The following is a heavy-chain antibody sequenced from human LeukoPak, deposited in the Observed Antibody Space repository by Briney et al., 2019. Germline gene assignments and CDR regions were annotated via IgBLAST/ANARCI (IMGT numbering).Heavy chain of an antibody. CDR2: TTGSGGSS. Sequence: PGGSLRLSCAASGFTFTGYAMTWVRQAPGKGLEWVSTTTGSGGSSYYADSVMGRFTISRDNSKNTLFLQMNGLRAEDTAVYYCAKMRLEMATISLIDYWGQGTLVTVSS. CDR1: GFTFTGYA. CDR3: AKMRLEMATISLIDY. V-gene: IGHV3-23*01. D-gene: IGHD5-24*01. J-gene: IGHJ4*02.